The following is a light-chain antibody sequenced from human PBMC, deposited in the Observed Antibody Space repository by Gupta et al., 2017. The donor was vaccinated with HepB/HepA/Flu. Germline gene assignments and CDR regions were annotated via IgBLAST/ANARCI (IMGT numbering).Light chain of an antibody. Sequence: QAGLTQPPSVSTGLRQPATLTCTGNSNNVGNRGATWLQQHQGHPPKLLSYRNNNRPSGIAERFSASRSGNTASLTITGLQPEDETDYYCSAWDCSLNSWVFGGGTKLTGL. CDR3: SAWDCSLNSWV. CDR1: SNNVGNRG. J-gene: IGLJ3*02. CDR2: RNN. V-gene: IGLV10-54*04.